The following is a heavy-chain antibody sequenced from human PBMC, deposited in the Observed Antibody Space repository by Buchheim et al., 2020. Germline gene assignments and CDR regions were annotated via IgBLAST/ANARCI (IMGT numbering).Heavy chain of an antibody. D-gene: IGHD6-13*01. CDR1: GGSISSSSYY. J-gene: IGHJ2*01. CDR3: ARDGRYSSSWYSRYWYFDL. CDR2: IYYSGST. V-gene: IGHV4-39*07. Sequence: QLQLQESGPGLVKPSETLSLTCTVSGGSISSSSYYWGWIRQPPGKGLEWIGSIYYSGSTYYNPSLKSRVTISVDTSKNQLSLKLSSVTAADTAVYYCARDGRYSSSWYSRYWYFDLWGRGTL.